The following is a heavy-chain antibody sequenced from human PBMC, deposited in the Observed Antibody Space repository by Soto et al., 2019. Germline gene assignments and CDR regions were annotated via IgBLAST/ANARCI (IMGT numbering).Heavy chain of an antibody. D-gene: IGHD3-10*01. J-gene: IGHJ5*02. CDR2: ISAYNGNT. CDR3: ARAPRDLLCFGELRFDP. Sequence: QVQLVQSGAEVKKPGASVKVSCKASGYTFTSYGISWVRQAPGQGLEWMRWISAYNGNTNYAQKLQGRVTMTTDTSTITAYMELRSLRSDDTAVYYCARAPRDLLCFGELRFDPWGQGTLVTVSS. V-gene: IGHV1-18*01. CDR1: GYTFTSYG.